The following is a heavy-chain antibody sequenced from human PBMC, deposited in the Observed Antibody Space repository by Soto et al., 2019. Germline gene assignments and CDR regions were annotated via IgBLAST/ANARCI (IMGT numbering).Heavy chain of an antibody. J-gene: IGHJ4*02. CDR3: AHKSRYSSGSYFFDY. D-gene: IGHD5-18*01. CDR1: GFSFGSTVGG. CDR2: IFSTDGK. Sequence: SGPTLVNPTQTLTLTCAFSGFSFGSTVGGVGWIRQPPGKALEWLALIFSTDGKRYSPSLQSRLTITNDTPKNQVLLTITNMDPVDTATYFFAHKSRYSSGSYFFDYWGLGILFTVSS. V-gene: IGHV2-5*01.